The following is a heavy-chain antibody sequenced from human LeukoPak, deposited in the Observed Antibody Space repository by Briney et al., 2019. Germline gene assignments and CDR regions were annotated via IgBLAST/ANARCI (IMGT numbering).Heavy chain of an antibody. J-gene: IGHJ5*02. D-gene: IGHD3-9*01. CDR2: IYYSGST. CDR3: ARGRQDRSPFGRYFDWSEWFDP. CDR1: GGSISSYY. Sequence: SETLSLTCTVSGGSISSYYWSWIRQHPGKGLEWIGYIYYSGSTYYNPSLKSRVTISVDTSKNQFSLKLSSVTAADTAVYYCARGRQDRSPFGRYFDWSEWFDPWGQGTLVTVSS. V-gene: IGHV4-59*06.